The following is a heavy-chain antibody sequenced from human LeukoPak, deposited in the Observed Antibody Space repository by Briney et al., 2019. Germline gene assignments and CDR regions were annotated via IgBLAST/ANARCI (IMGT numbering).Heavy chain of an antibody. D-gene: IGHD2-2*01. CDR1: GYTFSNYG. CDR2: ISGYKGNT. J-gene: IGHJ6*03. V-gene: IGHV1-18*01. Sequence: GASVKVSCKASGYTFSNYGISWVRQAPGQGLEWMGWISGYKGNTKYAQKFQGRVTMTTDTSTSTAYMELRSLRSDDTAVYYCARDRYQTYYYYYMDVWGKGTPVTISS. CDR3: ARDRYQTYYYYYMDV.